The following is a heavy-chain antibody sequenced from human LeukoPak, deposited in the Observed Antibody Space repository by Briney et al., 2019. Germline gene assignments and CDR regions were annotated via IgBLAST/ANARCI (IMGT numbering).Heavy chain of an antibody. Sequence: GGSLRLSCAASGFTFSSYAMSWVRQAPGKGLEWVSVIYSGGSTYYADSVKGRFTISRDDSKNTLYLQMNSLRAEDTAAYYCATLPFRYYYDSSGPRNAYYFDYWGQGTLVTVSS. D-gene: IGHD3-22*01. V-gene: IGHV3-66*01. CDR3: ATLPFRYYYDSSGPRNAYYFDY. J-gene: IGHJ4*02. CDR2: IYSGGST. CDR1: GFTFSSYA.